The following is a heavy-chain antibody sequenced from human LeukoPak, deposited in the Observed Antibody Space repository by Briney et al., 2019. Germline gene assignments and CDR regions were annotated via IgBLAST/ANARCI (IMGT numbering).Heavy chain of an antibody. CDR2: IFSGDSA. D-gene: IGHD6-19*01. CDR3: AKDQFSSGWYAFDY. J-gene: IGHJ4*02. CDR1: GFSVSSDY. Sequence: GGSLRLSCRDTGFSVSSDYMGWVRQAPGKGLEWVSSIFSGDSAFYADSVKGRFTISRDNSKNTLYLQMNSLRAEDTAVYYCAKDQFSSGWYAFDYWGQGTLVTVSS. V-gene: IGHV3-53*01.